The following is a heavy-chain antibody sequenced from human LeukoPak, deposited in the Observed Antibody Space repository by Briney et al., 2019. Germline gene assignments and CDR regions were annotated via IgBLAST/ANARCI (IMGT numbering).Heavy chain of an antibody. Sequence: GGSLRLSCAASGFTFSSYSMNWVRQAPGKGLEWVSSVSSSSSYIYYADSVKGRFTISRDNAKNSLYLQMNSLRVEDTGVYYCARDLMVRGVIIDRVFDYWGQGTLVTVSP. D-gene: IGHD3-10*01. V-gene: IGHV3-21*01. CDR2: VSSSSSYI. J-gene: IGHJ4*02. CDR3: ARDLMVRGVIIDRVFDY. CDR1: GFTFSSYS.